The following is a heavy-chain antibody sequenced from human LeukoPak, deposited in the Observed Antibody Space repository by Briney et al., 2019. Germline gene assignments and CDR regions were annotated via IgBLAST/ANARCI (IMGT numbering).Heavy chain of an antibody. CDR1: GFTFSSYW. J-gene: IGHJ3*02. CDR3: AKVRPGYYDSSGYYSRAFDI. V-gene: IGHV3-7*01. CDR2: IKQDGSEK. D-gene: IGHD3-22*01. Sequence: GGSLRLSCAASGFTFSSYWMSWVRQAPGKGLEWVANIKQDGSEKYYVDSVKGRFTISRDNAKNSLYLQMNSLRAEDTAVYYCAKVRPGYYDSSGYYSRAFDIWGQGTMVTVSS.